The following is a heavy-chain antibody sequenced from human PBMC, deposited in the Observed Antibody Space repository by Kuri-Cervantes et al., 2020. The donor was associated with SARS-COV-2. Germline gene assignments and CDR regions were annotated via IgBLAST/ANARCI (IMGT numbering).Heavy chain of an antibody. CDR1: GFTFDDYA. CDR3: ARRGAAAGTEKYYYYYYGMDV. J-gene: IGHJ6*02. V-gene: IGHV3-9*01. CDR2: ISWNSGSI. D-gene: IGHD6-13*01. Sequence: SLKISCAASGFTFDDYAMHWVRQAPGKGLEWVPGISWNSGSIGYADSVKGRFTISRDNAKNSLYLQMNSLRSDDTAVYYCARRGAAAGTEKYYYYYYGMDVWGQGTTVTVSS.